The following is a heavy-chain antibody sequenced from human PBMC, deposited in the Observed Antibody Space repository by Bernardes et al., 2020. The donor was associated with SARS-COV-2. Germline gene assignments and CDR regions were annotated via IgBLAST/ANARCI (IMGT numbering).Heavy chain of an antibody. Sequence: GSLRLSCAASGFTFSGSAMHWVRQASGKGLEWVGRIRSKANSYATAYAASVKGRFTISRDDSKNTAYLQMNSLKTEDTAVYYCTRSVGRVVVDDAFDIWGQGTMVTVSS. J-gene: IGHJ3*02. CDR2: IRSKANSYAT. CDR1: GFTFSGSA. D-gene: IGHD3-22*01. CDR3: TRSVGRVVVDDAFDI. V-gene: IGHV3-73*01.